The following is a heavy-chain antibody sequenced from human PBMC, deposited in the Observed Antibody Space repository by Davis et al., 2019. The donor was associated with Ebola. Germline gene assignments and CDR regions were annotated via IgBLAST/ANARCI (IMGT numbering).Heavy chain of an antibody. Sequence: MPSETLSLTCAVYGGSFSGYYWSWIRQPPGKGLEWIGEINYSGSTNYNPSLKSRVTISVDTSKNQFSLKLSSVTAADTAVYYCARHELYWYYFDYWGQGTLVTVSS. CDR1: GGSFSGYY. CDR2: INYSGST. J-gene: IGHJ4*02. V-gene: IGHV4-34*01. CDR3: ARHELYWYYFDY. D-gene: IGHD2-8*02.